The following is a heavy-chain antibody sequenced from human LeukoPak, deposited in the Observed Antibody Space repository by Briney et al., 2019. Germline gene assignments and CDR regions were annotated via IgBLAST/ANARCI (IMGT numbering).Heavy chain of an antibody. J-gene: IGHJ5*02. CDR1: GYTFTSYG. D-gene: IGHD6-19*01. CDR3: ARSSGWWGNWFDP. CDR2: ICAYNGNT. Sequence: GSVKVSCTASGYTFTSYGIHWVRQAPGQGLEWVGWICAYNGNTNYAQKLQGRVTMTTDTSTSTAYMELRSLRADDTAVYYCARSSGWWGNWFDPSGQGTPVTVSS. V-gene: IGHV1-18*01.